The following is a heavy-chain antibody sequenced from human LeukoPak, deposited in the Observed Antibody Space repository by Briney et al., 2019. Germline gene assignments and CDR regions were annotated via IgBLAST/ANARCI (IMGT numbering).Heavy chain of an antibody. CDR3: SRILTYYYDSSGYYFDY. J-gene: IGHJ4*02. CDR2: IRYDGSNK. D-gene: IGHD3-22*01. V-gene: IGHV3-30*02. Sequence: GGSLRLSCAASGFTFSSYGMHGVRQAPGKGLEWVAFIRYDGSNKYYADSVKGRFTISRDNSKNTLYLQMNSLRAEDTAVYYCSRILTYYYDSSGYYFDYWGQGTLVTVSS. CDR1: GFTFSSYG.